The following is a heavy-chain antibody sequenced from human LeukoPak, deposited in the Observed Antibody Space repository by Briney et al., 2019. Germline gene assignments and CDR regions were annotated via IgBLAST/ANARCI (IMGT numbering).Heavy chain of an antibody. CDR3: ARREMATISEDY. D-gene: IGHD5-24*01. J-gene: IGHJ4*02. V-gene: IGHV1-2*06. Sequence: ASVNVSCKASRYTFTGYYMHWVRQAPRQGLEWMGRINPNSGGTNYAQKFQGRVTMTRDTSISTAYMELSRLRSDDTAVYYCARREMATISEDYWGQGTLVTVSS. CDR1: RYTFTGYY. CDR2: INPNSGGT.